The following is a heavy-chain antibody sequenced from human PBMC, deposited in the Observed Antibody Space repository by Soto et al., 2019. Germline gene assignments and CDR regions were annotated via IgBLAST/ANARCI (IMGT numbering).Heavy chain of an antibody. D-gene: IGHD3-3*01. Sequence: QVQLVQSGAEVKKPGSSVRVSCKASGGTFNNYTITWVRQAPGQGLEWMGGILPIFDIPNYAQKFQGRVTITADESTRTAYMELSSLRSKDTAVYYCAREDTIFGVVDYGLDVWGQGTTVSVSS. CDR3: AREDTIFGVVDYGLDV. CDR2: ILPIFDIP. V-gene: IGHV1-69*12. CDR1: GGTFNNYT. J-gene: IGHJ6*02.